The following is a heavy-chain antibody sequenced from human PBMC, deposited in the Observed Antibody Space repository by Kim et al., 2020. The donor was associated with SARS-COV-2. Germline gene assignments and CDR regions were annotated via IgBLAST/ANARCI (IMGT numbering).Heavy chain of an antibody. CDR1: GFTFSDYY. J-gene: IGHJ4*02. V-gene: IGHV3-11*05. Sequence: GGSLRLSCAASGFTFSDYYMSWIRQAPGKGLEWVSYISSSSSYTNYADSVKGRFTISRDNAKNSLYLQMNSLRAEDTAVYYCAREDFWSGIDGGGEFDYWGQGTLVTVSS. CDR3: AREDFWSGIDGGGEFDY. D-gene: IGHD3-3*01. CDR2: ISSSSSYT.